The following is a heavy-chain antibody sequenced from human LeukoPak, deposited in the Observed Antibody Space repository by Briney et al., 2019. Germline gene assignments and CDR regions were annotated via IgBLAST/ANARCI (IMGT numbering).Heavy chain of an antibody. CDR1: GYTFTSYG. Sequence: ASVKVSCKASGYTFTSYGISWVRQAPGQGLEWMGWISAYNGNTNYAQKLQGRVTMTTDTSTSTAYMELRSLRSDDTAVYYCARVVGYCTNGVCLEGRCYFDYWGQGTLVTVSS. CDR2: ISAYNGNT. V-gene: IGHV1-18*01. J-gene: IGHJ4*02. CDR3: ARVVGYCTNGVCLEGRCYFDY. D-gene: IGHD2-8*01.